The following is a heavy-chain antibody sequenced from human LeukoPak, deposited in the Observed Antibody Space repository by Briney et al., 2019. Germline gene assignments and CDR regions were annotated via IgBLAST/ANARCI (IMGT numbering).Heavy chain of an antibody. V-gene: IGHV1-2*02. CDR2: INPNSDYT. Sequence: ASVKVSCKVSGYTLTELSMHWVRQAPGQGLEWMGWINPNSDYTFYAQKFQGRVTLTRDTSISTAYMELSRLRSDDTAVYYCARVWGYSYGYFDYWGQGTLVTVSS. CDR1: GYTLTELS. D-gene: IGHD5-18*01. CDR3: ARVWGYSYGYFDY. J-gene: IGHJ4*02.